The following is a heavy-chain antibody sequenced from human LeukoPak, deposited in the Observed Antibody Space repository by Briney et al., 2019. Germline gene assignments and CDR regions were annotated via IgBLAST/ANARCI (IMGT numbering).Heavy chain of an antibody. Sequence: GASVKVSCKASGYTFTSYYMHWVRQAPGQGLEWMGWINPNSGGTNYAQKFQGRVTMTRDTSISTAYMELSRLRSDDTALYYCARATDIVATIGYWGQGTLVTVSS. D-gene: IGHD5-12*01. V-gene: IGHV1-2*02. CDR3: ARATDIVATIGY. J-gene: IGHJ4*02. CDR1: GYTFTSYY. CDR2: INPNSGGT.